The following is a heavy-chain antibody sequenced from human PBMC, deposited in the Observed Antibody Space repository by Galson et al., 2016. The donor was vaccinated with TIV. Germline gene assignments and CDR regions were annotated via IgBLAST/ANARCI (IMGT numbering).Heavy chain of an antibody. D-gene: IGHD4-17*01. CDR1: GYTFSSYS. J-gene: IGHJ4*02. Sequence: SVKVSCKASGYTFSSYSINWVRQAPGQGLEWMGWISGYSGNTNYAQKFQGRVTMTTDTSTGTAYMELRSLRSDDTAVYYSARGATVTPYSFFDYWGQGTLVTVFS. CDR3: ARGATVTPYSFFDY. CDR2: ISGYSGNT. V-gene: IGHV1-18*04.